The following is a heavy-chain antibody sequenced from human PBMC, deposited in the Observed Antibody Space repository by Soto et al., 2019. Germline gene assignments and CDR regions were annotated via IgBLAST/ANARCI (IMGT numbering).Heavy chain of an antibody. Sequence: ASVKVSCKASGYTFTSYYMHWVRQAPGQGLEWMGIINPSGGSTSYAQKFQGRVTMTRDTSTSTVYMELSSLRSEDTAVYYCARDQNYYDSSGPDAFDIWGQGTMVTV. J-gene: IGHJ3*02. CDR1: GYTFTSYY. CDR2: INPSGGST. CDR3: ARDQNYYDSSGPDAFDI. D-gene: IGHD3-22*01. V-gene: IGHV1-46*01.